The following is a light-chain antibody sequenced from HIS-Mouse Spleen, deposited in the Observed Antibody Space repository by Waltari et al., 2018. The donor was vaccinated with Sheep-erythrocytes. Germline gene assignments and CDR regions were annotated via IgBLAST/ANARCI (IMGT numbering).Light chain of an antibody. J-gene: IGKJ2*01. V-gene: IGKV1-6*01. CDR3: LQNYNYPYT. CDR1: QGIRND. CDR2: AAS. Sequence: AIQMTQSPSSLSASVGDRVTITCRASQGIRNDLGWNQKKPGKAPKLLIYAASSLQSGVPARFRGSGSGKDFTLTISSLQPEDFATYYCLQNYNYPYTVGQGTKLEIK.